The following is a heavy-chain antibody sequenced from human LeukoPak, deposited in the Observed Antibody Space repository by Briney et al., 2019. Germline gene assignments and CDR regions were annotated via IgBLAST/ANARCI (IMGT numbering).Heavy chain of an antibody. CDR2: INHSGST. CDR3: ARRNSGSYYRSAFDI. J-gene: IGHJ3*02. D-gene: IGHD1-26*01. Sequence: PSETLSLTCAVYGGSFSGYYWSWIRQPPGKGLELIGEINHSGSTYYNPSLKSRVTISVDTSKNQFSLKLSSVTAADTAVYYCARRNSGSYYRSAFDIWGQGTMVTVSS. CDR1: GGSFSGYY. V-gene: IGHV4-34*01.